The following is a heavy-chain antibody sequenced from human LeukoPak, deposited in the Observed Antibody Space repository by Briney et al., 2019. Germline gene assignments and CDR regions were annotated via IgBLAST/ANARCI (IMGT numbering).Heavy chain of an antibody. D-gene: IGHD3-22*01. Sequence: GESLKISCKGSGYSFTSYWIGWVRQMPGEGLEWMGIIYPGDSDTRYSPSFQGQVTISADKSISTAYLQWSSLKASDTAMYYCARGSTMRTYDMDVWGQGTTVTVSS. CDR2: IYPGDSDT. CDR3: ARGSTMRTYDMDV. J-gene: IGHJ6*02. CDR1: GYSFTSYW. V-gene: IGHV5-51*01.